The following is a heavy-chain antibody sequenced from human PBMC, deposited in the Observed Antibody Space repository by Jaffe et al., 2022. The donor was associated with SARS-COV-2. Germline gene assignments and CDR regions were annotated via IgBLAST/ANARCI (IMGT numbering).Heavy chain of an antibody. J-gene: IGHJ4*02. CDR1: GYTFTSYG. V-gene: IGHV1-18*01. CDR3: ARGSGGWYLGDY. D-gene: IGHD6-19*01. Sequence: QVQLVQSGAEVKKPGASVKVSCKASGYTFTSYGVSWVRQAPGQGLEWVGWISGYTGDTKYPQKLQDRVTMTTDTSTSTAYMELRSLKSDDTAVYYCARGSGGWYLGDYWGQGTLVTVSS. CDR2: ISGYTGDT.